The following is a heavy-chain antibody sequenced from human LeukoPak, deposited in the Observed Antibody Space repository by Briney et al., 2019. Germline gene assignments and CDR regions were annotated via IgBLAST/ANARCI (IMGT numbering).Heavy chain of an antibody. CDR2: ISSSGSTI. D-gene: IGHD3-22*01. V-gene: IGHV3-11*04. J-gene: IGHJ3*02. Sequence: GGSLRLSCAASGFTFSDYYMSWIRQAPGKGLEWVSYISSSGSTIYYADSVKGRFTISRDNAKNSLYLQMNSLRAEDTAVYYCARESRHVYYYDSSGYYYNAFDIWGQGTMVTVSS. CDR3: ARESRHVYYYDSSGYYYNAFDI. CDR1: GFTFSDYY.